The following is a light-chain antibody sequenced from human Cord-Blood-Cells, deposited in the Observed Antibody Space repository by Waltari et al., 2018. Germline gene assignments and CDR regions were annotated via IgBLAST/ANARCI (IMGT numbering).Light chain of an antibody. J-gene: IGLJ2*01. CDR1: SSDVGSYYL. CDR2: EVS. Sequence: QSALTQPASVSGSPGQSITISCTGTSSDVGSYYLVSWYQQHPGKAPNLMIYEVSKRPSGVSNRFSGSKSGNTASLTISGLQAEDEADYYCCSYAGSSTVFGGGTKLTVL. V-gene: IGLV2-23*02. CDR3: CSYAGSSTV.